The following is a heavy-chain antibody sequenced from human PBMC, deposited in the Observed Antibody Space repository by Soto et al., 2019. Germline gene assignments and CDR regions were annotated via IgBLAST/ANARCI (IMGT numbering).Heavy chain of an antibody. CDR3: ANGLRGEFPALDY. V-gene: IGHV3-30*18. CDR2: ISYDGSNK. CDR1: GFTFSSYG. D-gene: IGHD3-10*01. J-gene: IGHJ4*02. Sequence: PGGSLRLSCAASGFTFSSYGMHWVRQAPGKGLEWVAVISYDGSNKYYADSVKGRFTISRDNSKNTLYLQMNSLRAEDTAVYYCANGLRGEFPALDYWGQGTLVTVSS.